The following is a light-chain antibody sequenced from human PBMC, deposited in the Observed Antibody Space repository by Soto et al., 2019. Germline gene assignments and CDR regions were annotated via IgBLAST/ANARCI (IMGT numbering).Light chain of an antibody. V-gene: IGKV3-20*01. CDR2: GAS. CDR1: QNVNSNY. CDR3: QQYGSSPGT. J-gene: IGKJ1*01. Sequence: EIVLTQSPGTLSLSPGERATLSCRASQNVNSNYLAWYQQKPSQAPRLVIYGASSRATGIPDRFSGSGSGTDFTLTISRLEPEGFAVYYCQQYGSSPGTFGQGTKVDIK.